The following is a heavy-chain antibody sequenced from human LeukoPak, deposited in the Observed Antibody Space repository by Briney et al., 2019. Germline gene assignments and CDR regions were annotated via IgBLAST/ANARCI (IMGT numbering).Heavy chain of an antibody. D-gene: IGHD2-2*01. CDR3: ARDVVPAVLYGMDV. Sequence: ASVKVSCKASGYTFTGYYMHWVRQAPGQGLEWMGWINPNSGGTNYAQKFQGWVTMTRDTSISTAYMELSRLRSDDTAVYYCARDVVPAVLYGMDVWGQGTTVTVSS. CDR1: GYTFTGYY. V-gene: IGHV1-2*04. CDR2: INPNSGGT. J-gene: IGHJ6*02.